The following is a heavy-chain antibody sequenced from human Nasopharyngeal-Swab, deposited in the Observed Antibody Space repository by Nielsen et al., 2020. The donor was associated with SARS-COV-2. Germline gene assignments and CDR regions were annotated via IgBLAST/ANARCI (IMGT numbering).Heavy chain of an antibody. CDR2: IWYDGTNK. D-gene: IGHD3-16*02. V-gene: IGHV3-33*01. J-gene: IGHJ3*02. Sequence: WIRQPPGKRLEWVALIWYDGTNKYYADSVKGRFTISRDNSKNTLYLQMNSLRAEDTAVYYCARDRITFGGVIVKGDAFDIWGQGTMVTVSS. CDR3: ARDRITFGGVIVKGDAFDI.